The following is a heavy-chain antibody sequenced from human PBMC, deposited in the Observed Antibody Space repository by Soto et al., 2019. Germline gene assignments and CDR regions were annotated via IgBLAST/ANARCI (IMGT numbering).Heavy chain of an antibody. CDR1: GYTFTSYG. CDR3: ARDRISTVTTSYDY. CDR2: ISAYNGNT. J-gene: IGHJ4*02. Sequence: GASVKVSCKASGYTFTSYGISWVRQAPGQGLEWMGWISAYNGNTNYAQKLQGRVTMTTDTSTSTAYMELRSLRSDDTAVYYCARDRISTVTTSYDYWGQGTLVTVSS. V-gene: IGHV1-18*01. D-gene: IGHD4-17*01.